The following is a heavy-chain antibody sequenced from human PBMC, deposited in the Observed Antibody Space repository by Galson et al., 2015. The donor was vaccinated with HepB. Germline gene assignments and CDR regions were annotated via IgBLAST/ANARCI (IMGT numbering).Heavy chain of an antibody. D-gene: IGHD2-2*01. Sequence: SLRLSCAASGFTLSSYGMHWVRQAPGKGLEWVAVISYDGSKKYYADSVKGRFTISRDNSKNTLYLQMNSLRTENTAVYFCAKGGYYCASTSGYFASGFDPWGQGTLVTVSS. V-gene: IGHV3-30*18. J-gene: IGHJ5*02. CDR2: ISYDGSKK. CDR1: GFTLSSYG. CDR3: AKGGYYCASTSGYFASGFDP.